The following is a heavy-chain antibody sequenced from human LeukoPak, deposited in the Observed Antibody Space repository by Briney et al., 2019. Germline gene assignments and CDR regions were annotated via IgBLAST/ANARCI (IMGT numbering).Heavy chain of an antibody. V-gene: IGHV3-33*06. CDR3: AKQISRGDYVSSFDY. Sequence: GGSLRLSCAASGFTFSSYGMHWARQAPGKGLEWAAVIWYDGSNKYYADSVKGRFTISRDNSKNTLYLQMNSLRAEDTAVYYCAKQISRGDYVSSFDYWGQGTLVTVSS. CDR2: IWYDGSNK. J-gene: IGHJ4*02. D-gene: IGHD4-17*01. CDR1: GFTFSSYG.